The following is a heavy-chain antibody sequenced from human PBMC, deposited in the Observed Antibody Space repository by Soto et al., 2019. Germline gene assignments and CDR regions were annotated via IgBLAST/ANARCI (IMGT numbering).Heavy chain of an antibody. CDR2: IWYDGSNK. J-gene: IGHJ4*02. V-gene: IGHV3-33*01. D-gene: IGHD2-15*01. Sequence: QVQLVESGGGVVQPGRSLRLSCAASGFTFSSYGMHWVRQAPGKGLEWVAVIWYDGSNKYYADSVKGRFTISRDNSENTPSLYMNSLRAEDTALYYCAREGYCSGGSGYAVPVFDYWGQGTLVTVSS. CDR3: AREGYCSGGSGYAVPVFDY. CDR1: GFTFSSYG.